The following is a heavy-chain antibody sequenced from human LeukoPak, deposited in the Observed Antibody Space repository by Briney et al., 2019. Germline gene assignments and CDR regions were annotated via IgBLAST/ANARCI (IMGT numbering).Heavy chain of an antibody. CDR1: GFTFSNYG. Sequence: GGSLRLSCAVSGFTFSNYGMNWVRQAPGKGLEWVSAISGSGDNTYYADSVRGRFTISRDNSKNTLYLQMNSLRAGDTAVYFCAKDLSPGHYWGQGILVTVSS. CDR2: ISGSGDNT. D-gene: IGHD2/OR15-2a*01. J-gene: IGHJ4*02. V-gene: IGHV3-23*01. CDR3: AKDLSPGHY.